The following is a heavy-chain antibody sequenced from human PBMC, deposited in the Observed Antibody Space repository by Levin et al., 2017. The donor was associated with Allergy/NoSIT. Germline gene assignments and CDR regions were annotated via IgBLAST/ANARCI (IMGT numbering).Heavy chain of an antibody. CDR1: GGSISSGSYY. CDR3: ARVGTRNVAGPEY. J-gene: IGHJ4*02. D-gene: IGHD6-19*01. Sequence: PSETLSLTCTVSGGSISSGSYYWSWIRQPAGKGLEWIGHIYTSGSTKYNPSLKSRVTISLDTSRNQFSLKLSSVTAADTAVYFCARVGTRNVAGPEYWGQGTLVTVSS. V-gene: IGHV4-61*09. CDR2: IYTSGST.